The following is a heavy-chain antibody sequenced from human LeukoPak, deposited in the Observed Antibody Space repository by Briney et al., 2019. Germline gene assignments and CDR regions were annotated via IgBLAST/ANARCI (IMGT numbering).Heavy chain of an antibody. Sequence: GGSLRLSCAASGVTFNNYYMNWCRHAPGGGREWSSYICSSGGTIYYADSVIGRSTISRDNAKNSLYLQMNSLRAEDTAVYYCARGVDYDFWSGYIGKELEYLQQWGQGTLVTVSS. CDR1: GVTFNNYY. D-gene: IGHD3-3*01. CDR3: ARGVDYDFWSGYIGKELEYLQQ. J-gene: IGHJ1*01. CDR2: ICSSGGTI. V-gene: IGHV3-11*04.